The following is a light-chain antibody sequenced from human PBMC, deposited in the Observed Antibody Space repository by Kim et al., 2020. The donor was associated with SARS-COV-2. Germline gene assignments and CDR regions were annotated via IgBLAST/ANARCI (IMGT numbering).Light chain of an antibody. CDR1: QSISSW. CDR2: KAS. V-gene: IGKV1-5*03. J-gene: IGKJ2*01. Sequence: DIQMTQSPSTLSASVGDRVTITCRASQSISSWLAWYQQKPGKAPKLLIYKASSLESGVPSRFSGSGSGTEFNLTISSLQPDDFATYYCQQYNSYPYTFGQGTKLEI. CDR3: QQYNSYPYT.